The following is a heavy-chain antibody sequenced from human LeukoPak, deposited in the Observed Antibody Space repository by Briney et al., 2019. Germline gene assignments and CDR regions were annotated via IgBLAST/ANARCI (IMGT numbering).Heavy chain of an antibody. CDR2: ISSSSSYI. Sequence: GGSLRLSCAASGFTFSSYSMNWVRQAPGKGLEWVSSISSSSSYIYYADSVKGRFTIPRDNAKNSLYLQMNSLRAEDTAVYYCARDGDYCSSTSCYAFDIWGQGTMVTVSS. CDR1: GFTFSSYS. J-gene: IGHJ3*02. D-gene: IGHD2-2*01. V-gene: IGHV3-21*01. CDR3: ARDGDYCSSTSCYAFDI.